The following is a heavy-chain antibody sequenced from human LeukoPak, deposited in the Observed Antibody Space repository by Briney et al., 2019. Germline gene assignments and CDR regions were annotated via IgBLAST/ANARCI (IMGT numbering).Heavy chain of an antibody. CDR3: ARPNCSSTSCYYYYGMDV. CDR2: ISAYNGNT. CDR1: GYTFTSYG. V-gene: IGHV1-18*01. D-gene: IGHD2-2*01. J-gene: IGHJ6*02. Sequence: GASVKVSCKASGYTFTSYGISWVRQAPGQGLEWMGWISAYNGNTNYAQKLQGRVTMTTDTSTSTAYMELRSLRSDDTAVYYCARPNCSSTSCYYYYGMDVWGQGTTVTVSS.